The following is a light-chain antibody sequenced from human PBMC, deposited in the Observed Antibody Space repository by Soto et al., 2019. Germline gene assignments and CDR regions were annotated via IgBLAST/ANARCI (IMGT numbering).Light chain of an antibody. J-gene: IGLJ1*01. CDR2: DDT. V-gene: IGLV2-23*01. Sequence: QSVMTQPASVSGTPGQSITISCTGTVGLVSWYQQHPGKVPKLIISDDTKRPSGVSSRFSGSKSGNTASLTISGLQTEDGADYYCCLYVGGRTYVFGTGTKVTVL. CDR1: VGL. CDR3: CLYVGGRTYV.